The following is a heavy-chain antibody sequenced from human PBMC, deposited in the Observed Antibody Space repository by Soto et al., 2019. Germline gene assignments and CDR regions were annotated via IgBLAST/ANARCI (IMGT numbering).Heavy chain of an antibody. D-gene: IGHD3-9*01. J-gene: IGHJ4*02. CDR3: ARVAPPLTSATFDY. CDR1: GGSISSGGYY. Sequence: SETLSLTXTVSGGSISSGGYYWSWIRQHPGKGLEWIGYIYYSGSTYYNPSLKSRVTISVDTSKNQFSLKLSSVTAADTAVYYCARVAPPLTSATFDYWGQGTLVTVSS. CDR2: IYYSGST. V-gene: IGHV4-31*02.